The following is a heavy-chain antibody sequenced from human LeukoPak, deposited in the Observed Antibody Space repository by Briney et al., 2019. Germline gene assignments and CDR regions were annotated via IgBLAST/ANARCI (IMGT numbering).Heavy chain of an antibody. D-gene: IGHD3-22*01. CDR3: ATSRRGPYYYDSSGYREIWSY. CDR2: FDPEDGET. J-gene: IGHJ4*02. CDR1: GYTLTELS. V-gene: IGHV1-24*01. Sequence: ASVKVSCKVSGYTLTELSMRWVRQAPGKGLEWMGGFDPEDGETIYAQKFQGRVTMTEDTSTDTAYMELSSLRSEDTAVYYCATSRRGPYYYDSSGYREIWSYWGQGTLVTVSS.